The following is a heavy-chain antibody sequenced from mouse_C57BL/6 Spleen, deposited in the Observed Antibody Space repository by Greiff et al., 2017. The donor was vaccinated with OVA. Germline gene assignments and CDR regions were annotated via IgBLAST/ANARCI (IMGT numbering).Heavy chain of an antibody. CDR1: GYAFTNYL. J-gene: IGHJ1*03. CDR2: INPGSGGP. D-gene: IGHD1-1*01. CDR3: AREGVNDGSSLGYFDV. V-gene: IGHV1-54*01. Sequence: VQLQQSGAELVRPGTSVKVSCKASGYAFTNYLIEWVKQRPGQGLEWIGVINPGSGGPNYNEKFKGKATLTADKSSSTAYMQLSSLTSEDSAVYFWAREGVNDGSSLGYFDVWGTGTTVTVSS.